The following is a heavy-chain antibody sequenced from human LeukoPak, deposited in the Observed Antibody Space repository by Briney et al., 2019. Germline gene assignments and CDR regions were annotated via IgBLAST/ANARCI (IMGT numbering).Heavy chain of an antibody. J-gene: IGHJ4*02. CDR2: ISTSSSYI. V-gene: IGHV3-21*04. D-gene: IGHD3-10*01. Sequence: GGSLRLSCAASGFTFSRNSMNWVRQAPGKGLEWVSSISTSSSYIYYADSVKGRFTISRDNSKSTLYIQMNSLRAEDTAVYYCARAKPKNMVRGLIMRRESRYYFDYWGQGTLVTVSS. CDR1: GFTFSRNS. CDR3: ARAKPKNMVRGLIMRRESRYYFDY.